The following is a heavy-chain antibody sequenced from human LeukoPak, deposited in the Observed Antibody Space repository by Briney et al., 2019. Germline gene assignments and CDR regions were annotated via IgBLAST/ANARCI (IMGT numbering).Heavy chain of an antibody. D-gene: IGHD2-8*01. CDR3: ARDSNGPYWYFDL. V-gene: IGHV1-69*04. Sequence: SAKVSCKASGGTFSSYAISWVRQAPGQGLEWMGRIIPILGIANYAQKFQGRVTITADKSTSTAYMELSSLRSEDTAVYYCARDSNGPYWYFDLWGRGTLVTVSS. CDR1: GGTFSSYA. J-gene: IGHJ2*01. CDR2: IIPILGIA.